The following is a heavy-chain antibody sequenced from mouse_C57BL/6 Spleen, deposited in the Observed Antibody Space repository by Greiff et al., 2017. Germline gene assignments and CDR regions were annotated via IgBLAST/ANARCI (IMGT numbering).Heavy chain of an antibody. CDR2: INPSNGGT. J-gene: IGHJ3*01. CDR3: ARSGAAQATMFAY. CDR1: GYTFTSYW. V-gene: IGHV1-53*01. Sequence: QVQLQQSGTELVKPGASVKLSCKASGYTFTSYWMHWVKQRPGQGLEWIGNINPSNGGTNYNEKFKSKATLTVDKSSSTAYMQLSSLTSEDSAVYYCARSGAAQATMFAYWGQGTLVTVSA. D-gene: IGHD3-2*02.